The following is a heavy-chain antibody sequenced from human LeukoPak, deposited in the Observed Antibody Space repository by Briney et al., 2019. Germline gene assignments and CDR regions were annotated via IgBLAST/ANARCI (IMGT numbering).Heavy chain of an antibody. CDR3: ARNWGCSGGSCYSTGGFDY. CDR2: ISSSSGYI. CDR1: GFTFSSYS. J-gene: IGHJ4*02. Sequence: GGSLRLSCAASGFTFSSYSMNWVRQAPGKGLEWVSSISSSSGYIYYADSVKGRFTISRDNAKNSLYLQMNSLRAEDTAVYYCARNWGCSGGSCYSTGGFDYWGQGTLVTVSS. V-gene: IGHV3-21*01. D-gene: IGHD2-15*01.